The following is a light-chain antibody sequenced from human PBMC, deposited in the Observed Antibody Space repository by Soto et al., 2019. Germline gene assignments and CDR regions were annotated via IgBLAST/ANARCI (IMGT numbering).Light chain of an antibody. J-gene: IGKJ1*01. CDR2: AAA. CDR3: QQSYRTPPT. V-gene: IGKV1-39*01. Sequence: DIQMTQSPSSLSASVGDRVTITCRASQSISSYLNWYQQKPGKAPKLLIYAAASLQSGVPSRFSVSGSGTDFTLTISSLQPEDFATYYCQQSYRTPPTFGQGTKVDIK. CDR1: QSISSY.